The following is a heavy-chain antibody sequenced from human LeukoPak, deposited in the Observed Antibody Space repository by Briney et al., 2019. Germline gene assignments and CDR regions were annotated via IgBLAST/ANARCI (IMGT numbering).Heavy chain of an antibody. CDR3: TSYGRNGYKGYF. CDR1: GFIFSSFS. Sequence: GGSLRLSCAAPGFIFSSFSMSWVRQAPGKGLEWVAYIDGPSSAIYYADSVKGRFTISRDNAKYSVYLQMNSLRAEDTAVYYCTSYGRNGYKGYFWGQGAPVTVSS. CDR2: IDGPSSAI. V-gene: IGHV3-48*04. J-gene: IGHJ4*02. D-gene: IGHD5-24*01.